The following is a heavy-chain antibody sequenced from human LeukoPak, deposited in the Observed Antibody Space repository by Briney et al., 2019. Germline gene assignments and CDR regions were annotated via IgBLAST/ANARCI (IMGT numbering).Heavy chain of an antibody. CDR3: AKWGGSTAVAGNFDY. CDR1: GFTFSSYA. D-gene: IGHD6-19*01. CDR2: ISGSGGST. V-gene: IGHV3-23*01. Sequence: PGGSLRLSCAAPGFTFSSYAMSWVRQAPGKGLEWVSAISGSGGSTYYADSVKGRFTISRDNSKNTLYLQMNSLRAEDTAVYYCAKWGGSTAVAGNFDYWGQGTLVTVSS. J-gene: IGHJ4*02.